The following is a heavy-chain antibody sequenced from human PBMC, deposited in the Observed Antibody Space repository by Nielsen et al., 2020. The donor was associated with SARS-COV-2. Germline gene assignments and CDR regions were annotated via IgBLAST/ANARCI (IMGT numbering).Heavy chain of an antibody. J-gene: IGHJ6*02. Sequence: GESLKISCAASGFTFSSYGMHWVRQAPGKGLEWVSSISSSSSYIYYADSVKGRFTISRDNAKNSLYLQMNSLRAEDTAVYYCASIVGAIYYYGMDVWGQGTTVTVSS. CDR2: ISSSSSYI. D-gene: IGHD1-26*01. CDR3: ASIVGAIYYYGMDV. CDR1: GFTFSSYG. V-gene: IGHV3-21*01.